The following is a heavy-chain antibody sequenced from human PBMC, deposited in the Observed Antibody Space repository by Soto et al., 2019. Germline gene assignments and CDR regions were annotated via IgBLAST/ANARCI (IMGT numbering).Heavy chain of an antibody. V-gene: IGHV4-59*01. CDR3: ARGVGSYYYGMDV. D-gene: IGHD2-15*01. CDR1: GGSISSYY. J-gene: IGHJ6*02. CDR2: IYYSGST. Sequence: SETLSLTCTVSGGSISSYYWSWIRQPPGKGLEWIGYIYYSGSTNYNPSLKSRVTISVDTSKNQFSLKLSSVTAADTAVYYCARGVGSYYYGMDVWGQGTTVTVSS.